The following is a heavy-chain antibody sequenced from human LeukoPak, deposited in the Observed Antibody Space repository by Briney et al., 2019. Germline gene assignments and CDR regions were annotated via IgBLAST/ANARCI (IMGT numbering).Heavy chain of an antibody. CDR2: FDPEDGET. CDR1: GYTLTELS. V-gene: IGHV1-24*01. J-gene: IGHJ3*02. D-gene: IGHD1-26*01. CDR3: ATGPQVGARGDAFDI. Sequence: ASVKVSCKVSGYTLTELSMHWVRQAPGEGLEWMGGFDPEDGETIYAQKFQGRVAMTEDTSTDTAYMELSSLRSEDTAVYYCATGPQVGARGDAFDIWGQGTMVTVSS.